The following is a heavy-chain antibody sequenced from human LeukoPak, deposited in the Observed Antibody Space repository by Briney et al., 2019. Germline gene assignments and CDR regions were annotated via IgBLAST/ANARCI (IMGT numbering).Heavy chain of an antibody. CDR2: ISAYNGNT. J-gene: IGHJ4*02. CDR1: GYTFTSYG. CDR3: ARTSVGVVTHFGFDY. V-gene: IGHV1-18*01. Sequence: VASVKVSCKASGYTFTSYGISWVRQAPGQGLEWMGWISAYNGNTNYAQKLQGRVTMTTDTSTSTAYMELRSLRSDDTAVYYCARTSVGVVTHFGFDYWGQGTLVTVSS. D-gene: IGHD4-23*01.